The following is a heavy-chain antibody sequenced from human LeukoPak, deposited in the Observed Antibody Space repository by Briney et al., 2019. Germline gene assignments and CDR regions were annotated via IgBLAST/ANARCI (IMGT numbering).Heavy chain of an antibody. CDR1: GFTFSNYW. V-gene: IGHV3-74*01. CDR2: INSDGSST. CDR3: ATKAAAGVKNDY. J-gene: IGHJ4*02. Sequence: GGSLRLSCAASGFTFSNYWMHWVRQAPGKGLVWGSRINSDGSSTSYADSVKGRFTISRDNAKNTLYLQMNSLRAEDTAVYYCATKAAAGVKNDYWGQGTLVTVSS. D-gene: IGHD6-13*01.